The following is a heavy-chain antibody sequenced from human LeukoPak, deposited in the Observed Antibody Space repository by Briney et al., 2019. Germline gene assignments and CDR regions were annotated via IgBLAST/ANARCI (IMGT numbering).Heavy chain of an antibody. CDR2: ISSSGSTI. D-gene: IGHD3-3*01. CDR1: GFTFSSYE. CDR3: ASANPILLDYYYYYYMDV. Sequence: GGSLRLSCAASGFTFSSYEMNWVRQAPGKGLEWVSYISSSGSTIYYADSVKGRFTISRDNAKNSLYLQMNSLRAEDTAVYYCASANPILLDYYYYYYMDVWGKGTTVTVSS. J-gene: IGHJ6*03. V-gene: IGHV3-48*03.